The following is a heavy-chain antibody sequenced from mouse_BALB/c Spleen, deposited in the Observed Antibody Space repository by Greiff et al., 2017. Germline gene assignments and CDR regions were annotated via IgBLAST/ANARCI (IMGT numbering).Heavy chain of an antibody. CDR2: ISSGGST. CDR1: GFTFSSYA. D-gene: IGHD2-3*01. CDR3: ARGYDGYFSFFDY. Sequence: EVKLLESGGGLVQPGGSRKLSCAASGFTFSSYAMSWVRQTPEKRLEWVASISSGGSTYYPDSVKGRFTISRDNARNILYLQMSSLRSEDTAMYYCARGYDGYFSFFDYWGQGTTLTVSS. J-gene: IGHJ2*01. V-gene: IGHV5-6-5*01.